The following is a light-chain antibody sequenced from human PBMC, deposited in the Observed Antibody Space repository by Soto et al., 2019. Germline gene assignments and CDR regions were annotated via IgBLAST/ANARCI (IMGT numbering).Light chain of an antibody. J-gene: IGKJ1*01. CDR3: QHYNSYSEA. V-gene: IGKV1-5*03. CDR1: QTISSW. Sequence: DIQMTQSPSTLSASVRDRVTITCRASQTISSWLAWFQQRPGRAPKFLIYKASSLKNGVPLRFSGSGSGTEFTPTISSLQPDDFATYYCQHYNSYSEAFGQGTKVDIK. CDR2: KAS.